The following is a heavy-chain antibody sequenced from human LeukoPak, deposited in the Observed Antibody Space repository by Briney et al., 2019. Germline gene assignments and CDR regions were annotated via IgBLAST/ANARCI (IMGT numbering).Heavy chain of an antibody. Sequence: SETLSLTCLVSGGSISRYYWTWFRQPPSKRLEWIGWIHYSGQTAYNPSLESRVSLSVDTSKNHVSLRITSVTAADTATYYCARWGYFDNSGYFVAEYWGQGALVTVSS. J-gene: IGHJ4*02. V-gene: IGHV4-59*01. CDR1: GGSISRYY. CDR2: IHYSGQT. CDR3: ARWGYFDNSGYFVAEY. D-gene: IGHD3-22*01.